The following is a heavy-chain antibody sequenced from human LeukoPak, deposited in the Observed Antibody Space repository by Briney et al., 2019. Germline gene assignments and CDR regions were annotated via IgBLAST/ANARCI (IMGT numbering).Heavy chain of an antibody. CDR1: GYTFTSYD. Sequence: ASVKVSCKASGYTFTSYDINWVRQAAGQGREWMGWMNPNSGNTGYAQKFQGRVTITRNTSISTAYMELSSLRSEDTAVYYCARREDYYDSSGYYYVYNYWGQGTLVTVSP. V-gene: IGHV1-8*03. CDR3: ARREDYYDSSGYYYVYNY. CDR2: MNPNSGNT. J-gene: IGHJ4*02. D-gene: IGHD3-22*01.